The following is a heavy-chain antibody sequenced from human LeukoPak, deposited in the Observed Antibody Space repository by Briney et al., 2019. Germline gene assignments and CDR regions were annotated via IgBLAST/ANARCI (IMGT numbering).Heavy chain of an antibody. V-gene: IGHV1-69*13. CDR2: IIPIFGTA. CDR1: GGTFISYA. D-gene: IGHD6-19*01. Sequence: ASVKVSCKASGGTFISYAISWVRQAPGQGLEWMGGIIPIFGTANYAQKFQGRVTITADESTSTAYMELSSLRSEDTAVYYCARDSSSGSANWFDPWGQGTLVTVSS. J-gene: IGHJ5*02. CDR3: ARDSSSGSANWFDP.